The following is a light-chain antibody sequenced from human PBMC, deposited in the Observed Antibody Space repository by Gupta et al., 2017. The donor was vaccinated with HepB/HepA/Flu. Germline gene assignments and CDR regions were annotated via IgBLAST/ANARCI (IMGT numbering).Light chain of an antibody. V-gene: IGKV1-5*03. CDR3: QQYSDYCS. Sequence: DIQMTQSPSTLSASVGDRVIITCLASQHIETWMGWYQQKPGKAPKLLIYEASNLYRGVASGFSGSGSGTEFTLTISSLQPDDFATYYCQQYSDYCSFGQGTELEIK. CDR2: EAS. J-gene: IGKJ2*03. CDR1: QHIETW.